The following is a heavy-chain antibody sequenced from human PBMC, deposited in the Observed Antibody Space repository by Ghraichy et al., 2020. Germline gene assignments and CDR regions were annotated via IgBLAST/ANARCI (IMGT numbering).Heavy chain of an antibody. Sequence: ASVKVSCKASGYTFTSYYMHWVRQAPGQGLKWMGIINPSAGGTGYAQKFQGRVTMTRDTSTSTVYMELSSLRSEDTAVYYCAREGREQGFDYWGQGTLVTVSS. CDR2: INPSAGGT. J-gene: IGHJ4*02. D-gene: IGHD3-10*01. CDR3: AREGREQGFDY. V-gene: IGHV1-46*01. CDR1: GYTFTSYY.